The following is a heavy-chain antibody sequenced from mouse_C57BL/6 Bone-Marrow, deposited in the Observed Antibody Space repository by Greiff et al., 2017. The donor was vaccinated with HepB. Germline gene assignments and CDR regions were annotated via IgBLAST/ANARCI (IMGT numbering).Heavy chain of an antibody. CDR2: IWSGGST. J-gene: IGHJ3*01. V-gene: IGHV2-2*01. D-gene: IGHD1-1*02. CDR3: ARTGGWTPFAY. CDR1: GFSLTSYG. Sequence: VKLMESGPGLVQPSQTLSISCTASGFSLTSYGVHWVRQSPGKGLEWLGVIWSGGSTDYNAAFIYRLIISTDNSKSQVFFIMISLQADDTAIYYWARTGGWTPFAYWCRGTRVTVTA.